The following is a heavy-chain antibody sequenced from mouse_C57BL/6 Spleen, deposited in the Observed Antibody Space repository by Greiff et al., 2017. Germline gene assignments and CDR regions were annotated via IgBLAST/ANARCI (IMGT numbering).Heavy chain of an antibody. V-gene: IGHV1-81*01. D-gene: IGHD3-2*02. CDR3: AREGASSGYGY. CDR1: GYTFTSYG. Sequence: LQESGAELARPGASVKLSCKASGYTFTSYGISWVKQRTGQGLEWIGEIYPRSGNTYYNEKFKGKATLTADKSSSTAYMELRSLTSEDSAVYFCAREGASSGYGYWGQGTTLTVSS. CDR2: IYPRSGNT. J-gene: IGHJ2*01.